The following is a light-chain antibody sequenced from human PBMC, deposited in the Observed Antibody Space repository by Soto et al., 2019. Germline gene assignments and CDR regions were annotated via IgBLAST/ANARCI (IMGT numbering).Light chain of an antibody. Sequence: DIQMTQSPSTLSASVGDRVTITCRASQSISSWLAWYQQKPGKAPKLLIYDASSLESGVPSRFSDSGSGTEFTLTISSLQPDDFATYYCQQYNSYSPRITFGQGTRLEIK. CDR2: DAS. CDR3: QQYNSYSPRIT. CDR1: QSISSW. V-gene: IGKV1-5*01. J-gene: IGKJ5*01.